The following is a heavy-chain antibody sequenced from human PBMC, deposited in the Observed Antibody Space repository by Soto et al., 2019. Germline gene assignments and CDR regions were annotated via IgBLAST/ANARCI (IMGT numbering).Heavy chain of an antibody. V-gene: IGHV1-69*08. CDR1: ADTFTGYT. J-gene: IGHJ4*02. CDR2: VIPILGAS. D-gene: IGHD3-10*01. Sequence: QVQLVQSGAEVKKPGSSVKVSCKASADTFTGYTVTWVRQAPGQGLEWVGRVIPILGASNFAQKFQGRVTISAEKSADTASMVRTGLPSEDTAVYYCARSRGSYYTNFDSWGQGTLVTVSS. CDR3: ARSRGSYYTNFDS.